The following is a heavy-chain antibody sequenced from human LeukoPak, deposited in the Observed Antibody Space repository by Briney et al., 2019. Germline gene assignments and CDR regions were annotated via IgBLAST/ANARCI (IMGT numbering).Heavy chain of an antibody. CDR2: ISSGGAK. CDR1: GFVFRTHG. CDR3: ARCGVPFYYYYMDV. Sequence: GGSLRLSCAASGFVFRTHGMNWVRQAPGKGLEWISYISSGGAKFYADSVKGRFTISRDNGNNLLYLQMNSLRAEDTAVYYCARCGVPFYYYYMDVWGKGTTVTVSS. J-gene: IGHJ6*03. V-gene: IGHV3-48*01. D-gene: IGHD2-21*01.